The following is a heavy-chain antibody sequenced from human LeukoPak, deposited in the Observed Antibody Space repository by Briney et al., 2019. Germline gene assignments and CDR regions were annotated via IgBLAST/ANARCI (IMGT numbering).Heavy chain of an antibody. CDR2: INSNSGGT. J-gene: IGHJ5*02. CDR3: ARAGPLPYSSDTYNWLDP. V-gene: IGHV1-2*02. Sequence: GASVKVSCKASGYTFTGYYMHWVRRAPGQGLEWMGWINSNSGGTNYAQKFQGRVTMTRDTSISTAYMELNTLRSDDTAIYYCARAGPLPYSSDTYNWLDPWGQGTLVTVSS. D-gene: IGHD6-19*01. CDR1: GYTFTGYY.